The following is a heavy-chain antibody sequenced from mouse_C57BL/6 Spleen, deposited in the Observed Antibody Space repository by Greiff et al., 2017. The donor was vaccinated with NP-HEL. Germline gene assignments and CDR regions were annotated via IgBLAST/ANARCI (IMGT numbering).Heavy chain of an antibody. Sequence: VQLVESGAELVRPGTSVKVSCKASGYAFTNYLIEWVKQRPGQGLEWIGVINPGSGGTNYNEKFKGKATLTADKSSSTAYMQLSSLTSEDSAVYFCARRYGGVYYAMDYWGQGTSVTVSS. D-gene: IGHD2-14*01. CDR1: GYAFTNYL. CDR3: ARRYGGVYYAMDY. V-gene: IGHV1-54*01. J-gene: IGHJ4*01. CDR2: INPGSGGT.